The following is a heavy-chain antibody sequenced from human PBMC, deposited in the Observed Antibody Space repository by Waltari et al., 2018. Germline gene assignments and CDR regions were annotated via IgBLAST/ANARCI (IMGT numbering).Heavy chain of an antibody. CDR2: IKGDGSDK. CDR3: TRFGNIIYGDNVPANHDMDV. V-gene: IGHV3-7*03. CDR1: GPLTPHW. D-gene: IGHD4-17*01. Sequence: EVQLVESGGGSVQPGGSLRLSWVIPGPLTPHWRRWGRHAPGKGLEWVANIKGDGSDKNYLESVKGRFTVSKDNAKNSLYLQMNSLRAEDTALYYCTRFGNIIYGDNVPANHDMDVWGQGTTVTVS. J-gene: IGHJ6*02.